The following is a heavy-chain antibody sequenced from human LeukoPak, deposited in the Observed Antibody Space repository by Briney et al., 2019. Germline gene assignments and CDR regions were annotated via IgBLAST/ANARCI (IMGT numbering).Heavy chain of an antibody. J-gene: IGHJ4*02. CDR1: GFTLRTYG. CDR2: IRNDGTNK. D-gene: IGHD3-22*01. Sequence: GGSLRLSCAASGFTLRTYGMHWVRQAPGKGLEWVAFIRNDGTNKYYADCVKGRFTISRDNSKNTLYLQMNSLRAEDTAVYYCACAFGYYYDSSGYLPDYWGQGTLVTVSS. V-gene: IGHV3-30*02. CDR3: ACAFGYYYDSSGYLPDY.